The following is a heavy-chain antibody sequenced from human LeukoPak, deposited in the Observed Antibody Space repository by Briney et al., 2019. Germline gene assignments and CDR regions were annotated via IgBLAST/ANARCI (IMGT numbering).Heavy chain of an antibody. Sequence: GGTLTLSCAVSGFTFSDYHMSWIRQAPGKGLEWVSYISSGGSSISHADSVKGRFTISRDNAKNSLYLQMNSLRAEDTAVYYCAREGPHYGDYAFDCWGQGTLVTVSS. CDR1: GFTFSDYH. D-gene: IGHD4-17*01. CDR2: ISSGGSSI. CDR3: AREGPHYGDYAFDC. V-gene: IGHV3-11*04. J-gene: IGHJ4*02.